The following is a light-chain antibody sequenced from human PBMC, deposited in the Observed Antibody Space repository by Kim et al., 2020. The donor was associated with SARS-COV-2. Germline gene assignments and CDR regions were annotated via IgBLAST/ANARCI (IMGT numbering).Light chain of an antibody. V-gene: IGLV1-40*01. Sequence: QRVTISCTVSSSNIGTGYDVHWYQQLPGTAPKLLIYGESNRPSGVPDRFSGSKSGTSASLAITGLRAEDEADYYCQSYDNSLSGYVFGTGTKVTVL. CDR2: GES. J-gene: IGLJ1*01. CDR1: SSNIGTGYD. CDR3: QSYDNSLSGYV.